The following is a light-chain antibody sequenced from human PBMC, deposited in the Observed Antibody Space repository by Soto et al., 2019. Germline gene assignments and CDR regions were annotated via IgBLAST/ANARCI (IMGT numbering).Light chain of an antibody. Sequence: VLTQSPATLSLSPGERATLSCRASQTVSSFLAWYQQKPGQAPRLLIYDASTRATGIPARFSGSGSGTDFTLTISSLEPEDFAVYYCQQYDNWPPWTFGQGTKVDIK. CDR3: QQYDNWPPWT. CDR1: QTVSSF. CDR2: DAS. V-gene: IGKV3-11*01. J-gene: IGKJ1*01.